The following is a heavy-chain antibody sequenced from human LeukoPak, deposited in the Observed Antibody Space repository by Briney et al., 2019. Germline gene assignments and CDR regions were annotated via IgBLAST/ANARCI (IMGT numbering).Heavy chain of an antibody. CDR3: ARDLNRYDYSNSGPVDY. Sequence: ASVKVTCKASVYTFTSYGISSVREAPGQGLEWMGWFSAYNGNTNYAQNLQGRVTMTTDTSTSTAYMELRSLKSDDTGVYYCARDLNRYDYSNSGPVDYWGQGTLVTVSS. V-gene: IGHV1-18*01. CDR1: VYTFTSYG. J-gene: IGHJ4*02. CDR2: FSAYNGNT. D-gene: IGHD4-11*01.